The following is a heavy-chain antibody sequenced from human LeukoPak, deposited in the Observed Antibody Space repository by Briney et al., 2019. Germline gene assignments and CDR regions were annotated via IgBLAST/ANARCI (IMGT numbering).Heavy chain of an antibody. D-gene: IGHD3-22*01. V-gene: IGHV3-66*01. CDR1: GFTVSSNY. CDR2: IYSGGST. Sequence: GGSLRLSCAASGFTVSSNYMSWVRQAPGKGLEWVSVIYSGGSTYYADSVKGRFTISRDNSKNTLYLQMNSLRAEDTAVYYCATDSSGYSKRYFHYWGQGTLVTVSS. CDR3: ATDSSGYSKRYFHY. J-gene: IGHJ4*02.